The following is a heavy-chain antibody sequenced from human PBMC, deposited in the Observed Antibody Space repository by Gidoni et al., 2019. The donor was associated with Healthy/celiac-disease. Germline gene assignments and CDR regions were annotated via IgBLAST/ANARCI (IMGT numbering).Heavy chain of an antibody. CDR1: GGSFSGYY. CDR3: ARGPRWSSSRFDY. CDR2: INHSGST. D-gene: IGHD6-6*01. Sequence: QVQLQQWGAGLLKPSETLSLTCAVYGGSFSGYYWSWIRQPPGKGLEWIGEINHSGSTTYNPSLKSRVTISVDTSKNQFSLKLSSVTAADTAVYYWARGPRWSSSRFDYWGQGTLVTVSS. V-gene: IGHV4-34*01. J-gene: IGHJ4*02.